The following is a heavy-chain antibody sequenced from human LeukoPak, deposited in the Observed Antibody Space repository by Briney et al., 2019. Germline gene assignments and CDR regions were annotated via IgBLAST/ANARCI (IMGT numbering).Heavy chain of an antibody. CDR1: GFSFSTYG. D-gene: IGHD3-22*01. CDR3: ASAFPRNSGGYYYYYFDY. V-gene: IGHV3-30*03. J-gene: IGHJ4*02. Sequence: SGGSLRLSCAASGFSFSTYGMHWVRQAPGKGLEWVAVTSYDGSIESYADSVKGRFTISRDNSKNTLYLQMNSLRSEDTAVYYCASAFPRNSGGYYYYYFDYWGQGTLVTVSS. CDR2: TSYDGSIE.